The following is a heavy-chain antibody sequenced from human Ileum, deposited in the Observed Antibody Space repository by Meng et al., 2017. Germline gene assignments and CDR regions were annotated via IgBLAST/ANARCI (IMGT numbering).Heavy chain of an antibody. CDR3: APSEPGTRLRLQT. D-gene: IGHD6-13*01. CDR2: IYPTGNT. Sequence: SETLSLTGTVSGGSISSYDWNWIRQPAGEGMEWIGRIYPTGNTNYNPSPWGRVTLSIDTSKNQCSLKLNSVTAADTAVYYCAPSEPGTRLRLQTWGQGTLVTVSS. J-gene: IGHJ4*02. CDR1: GGSISSYD. V-gene: IGHV4-4*07.